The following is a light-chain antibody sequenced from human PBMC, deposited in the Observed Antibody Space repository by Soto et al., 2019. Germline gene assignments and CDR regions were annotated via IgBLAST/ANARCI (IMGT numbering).Light chain of an antibody. CDR2: DAS. J-gene: IGKJ5*01. CDR3: QQLKSYPIT. CDR1: QVISSD. V-gene: IGKV1-9*01. Sequence: DIQLTQSPSFLSASIRDRVTITCRASQVISSDLAWYQQKAGKAPKLLIYDASSLQRGVPLRFHGRGSGTEVTLTISSLQPEDFATYYWQQLKSYPITFGQGTRLEIK.